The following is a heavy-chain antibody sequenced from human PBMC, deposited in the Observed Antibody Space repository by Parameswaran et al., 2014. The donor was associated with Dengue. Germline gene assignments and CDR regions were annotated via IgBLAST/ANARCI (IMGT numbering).Heavy chain of an antibody. Sequence: GRSLKISCAASGFTFSSYSMNWVRQGSRKGLEWVSSISSSSSYIYYADSVKGRFTISRDNAKNSLYLQMNSLRAEDTAVYYCARNVGGMATRDPEIDYWGQGTLVTVSS. CDR2: ISSSSSYI. CDR1: GFTFSSYS. V-gene: IGHV3-21*01. CDR3: ARNVGGMATRDPEIDY. J-gene: IGHJ4*02. D-gene: IGHD5-24*01.